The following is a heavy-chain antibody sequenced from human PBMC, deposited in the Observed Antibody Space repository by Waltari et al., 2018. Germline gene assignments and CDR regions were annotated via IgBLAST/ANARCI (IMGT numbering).Heavy chain of an antibody. D-gene: IGHD6-6*01. J-gene: IGHJ4*02. V-gene: IGHV3-48*03. CDR3: AKGQFSTTSGCDY. Sequence: EVQLVESGGGLGQPGGSLRLSCAASGFAFKSFEMHWVRQAPGKGLEWVSQISSSGSARYHADSVKGRVTISRDNAKKSLYLQMNNLRVDDTAIYYCAKGQFSTTSGCDYWGQGTLVTVSS. CDR2: ISSSGSAR. CDR1: GFAFKSFE.